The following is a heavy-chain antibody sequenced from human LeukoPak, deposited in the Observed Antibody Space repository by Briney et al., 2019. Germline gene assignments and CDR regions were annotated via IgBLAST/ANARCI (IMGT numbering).Heavy chain of an antibody. J-gene: IGHJ2*01. Sequence: SETLSLTCTVSGGSISSYYWSWIRQPAGKGLEWIGRIYTSGSTNYNPSLKSRVTMSVDTSKNQFSLKLSSVTAADTAVYYCARESDSSGYHYWYFDLWGRGTLVTVSS. CDR2: IYTSGST. CDR3: ARESDSSGYHYWYFDL. D-gene: IGHD3-22*01. V-gene: IGHV4-4*07. CDR1: GGSISSYY.